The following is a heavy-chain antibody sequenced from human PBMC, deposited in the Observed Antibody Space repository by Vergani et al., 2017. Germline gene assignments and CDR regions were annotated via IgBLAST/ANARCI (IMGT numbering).Heavy chain of an antibody. V-gene: IGHV3-20*04. D-gene: IGHD3-16*01. J-gene: IGHJ6*02. CDR3: AKGALGVGWGYYYGMDV. CDR2: INWNGNST. CDR1: GFTFDDYG. Sequence: EVQLVESGGGVVRPGGSLRLSCAASGFTFDDYGMSWVRQAPGKGLEWVSGINWNGNSTGYADSVKGRFTISRDNAKNSLYLQMNSLRAEDTALYYCAKGALGVGWGYYYGMDVWGQGTTVTVSS.